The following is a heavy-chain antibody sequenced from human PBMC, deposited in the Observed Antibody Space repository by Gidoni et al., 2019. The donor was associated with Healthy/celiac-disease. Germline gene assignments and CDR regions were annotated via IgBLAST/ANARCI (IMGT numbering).Heavy chain of an antibody. J-gene: IGHJ4*02. CDR2: IIPILGIA. CDR1: GGTFSSYA. Sequence: QVQLVQSGAEVKKPGSSVKVSCKASGGTFSSYAISWVRQAPGQGLEWMGRIIPILGIANYAQKFQGRVTITADKSTSTAYMELSSLRSEDTAVYYCARGPDSTPFTMSTHWGQGTLVTVSS. CDR3: ARGPDSTPFTMSTH. D-gene: IGHD3-10*02. V-gene: IGHV1-69*09.